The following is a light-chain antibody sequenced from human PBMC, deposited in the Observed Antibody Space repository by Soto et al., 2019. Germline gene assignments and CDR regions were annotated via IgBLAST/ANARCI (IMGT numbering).Light chain of an antibody. CDR3: TSYTTRTTVV. V-gene: IGLV2-14*01. Sequence: QSVLTQPASVSGSPGQSITISCTGTSSDIGAYKYVSWYQQHPGKAPKLMIFEVSNRPSGVSDRFSGSKSDNTASLTISGLQTEDEADYYCTSYTTRTTVVFGGGTKLTVL. CDR2: EVS. J-gene: IGLJ2*01. CDR1: SSDIGAYKY.